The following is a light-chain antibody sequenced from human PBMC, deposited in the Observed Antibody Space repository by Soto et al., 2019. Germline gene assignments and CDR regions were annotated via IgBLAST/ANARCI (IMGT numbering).Light chain of an antibody. J-gene: IGLJ1*01. CDR1: NTDVGAYDY. Sequence: QSALTQPASVSGSPGQSITISCSGTNTDVGAYDYVSWYQQHPGKAPKLILYDVINRPSGVSDRFSGSKSGNTASLTISGLQAEDEAEYFCSSYSTISNLVFGTGTMVTVL. CDR2: DVI. CDR3: SSYSTISNLV. V-gene: IGLV2-14*03.